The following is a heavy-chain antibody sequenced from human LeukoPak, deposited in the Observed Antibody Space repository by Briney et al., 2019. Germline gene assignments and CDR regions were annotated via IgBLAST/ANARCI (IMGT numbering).Heavy chain of an antibody. Sequence: PGGSLRLSCAASGFTFSSYGMHWVRQAPGKGLEWVAVIWYDGSNKYYADSVKGRFTISRDNSKNTLYLQMNSLRAEDTAVYYCARDGRTTYYYDSSGYAFDIWGQGTMVTASS. J-gene: IGHJ3*02. D-gene: IGHD3-22*01. CDR3: ARDGRTTYYYDSSGYAFDI. CDR1: GFTFSSYG. CDR2: IWYDGSNK. V-gene: IGHV3-33*01.